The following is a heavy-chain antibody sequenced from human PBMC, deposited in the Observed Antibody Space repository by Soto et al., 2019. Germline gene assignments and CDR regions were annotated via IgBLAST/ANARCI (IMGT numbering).Heavy chain of an antibody. CDR1: GYTFTGYY. CDR2: INPATGGT. CDR3: ARERYQVISDGMDV. V-gene: IGHV1-2*02. J-gene: IGHJ6*02. D-gene: IGHD2-2*01. Sequence: QVQLVQSGADVKTPGASVRVSCKASGYTFTGYYVHWVREAPGQGLEWMGWINPATGGTSYAQKFQGRVTLSRDTSINTAYLELSRRRFDDAAVYFCARERYQVISDGMDVWGQGTTVTVSS.